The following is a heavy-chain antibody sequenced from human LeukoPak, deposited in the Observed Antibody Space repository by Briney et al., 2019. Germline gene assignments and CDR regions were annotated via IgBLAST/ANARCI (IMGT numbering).Heavy chain of an antibody. CDR3: ARLYLPATRSDY. CDR1: GYSISSGYY. Sequence: SETLSLTCTVSGYSISSGYYWGWIRQPPGKGLEWIGSIYHSGRTFYNPSLKSRVTISVDTSKNQFSLKLTSVTAADTAVYYCARLYLPATRSDYWGQGTLVTVSS. V-gene: IGHV4-38-2*02. J-gene: IGHJ4*02. D-gene: IGHD5-24*01. CDR2: IYHSGRT.